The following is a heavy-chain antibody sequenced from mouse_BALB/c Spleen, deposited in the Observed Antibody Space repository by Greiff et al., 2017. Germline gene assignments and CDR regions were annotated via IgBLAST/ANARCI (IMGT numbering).Heavy chain of an antibody. J-gene: IGHJ4*01. D-gene: IGHD1-1*01. CDR2: IYPGSGST. Sequence: LQQPGSELVRPGASVKLSCKASGYTFTSYWMHWVKQRPGQGLEWIGNIYPGSGSTNYDEKFKSKATLTVDTSSSTAYMQLSSLTSEDSAVYYCTGNPAYYYAMDYWGQGTSVTVSS. CDR3: TGNPAYYYAMDY. CDR1: GYTFTSYW. V-gene: IGHV1S22*01.